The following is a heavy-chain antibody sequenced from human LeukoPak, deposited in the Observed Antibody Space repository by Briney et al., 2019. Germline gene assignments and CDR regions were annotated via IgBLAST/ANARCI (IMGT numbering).Heavy chain of an antibody. J-gene: IGHJ2*01. CDR2: ISDDGSNT. CDR1: GFTLSSFG. Sequence: GGSLRLSCTASGFTLSSFGMHWVRQAPGRGLEWVAVISDDGSNTYYADSVKGRFTISRDNSKNTLYLQLDSLRTEDTAVYYCAKDADTATIIYWYFDLWGRGTLVTVSS. D-gene: IGHD5-18*01. V-gene: IGHV3-30*18. CDR3: AKDADTATIIYWYFDL.